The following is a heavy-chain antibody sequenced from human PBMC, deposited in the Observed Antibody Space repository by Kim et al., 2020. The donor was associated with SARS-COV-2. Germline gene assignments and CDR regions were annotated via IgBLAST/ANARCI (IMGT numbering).Heavy chain of an antibody. D-gene: IGHD1-26*01. J-gene: IGHJ6*02. Sequence: NPSLKSRVTMSVDTSKNQFSLKLSSVTAADTAVYYCARPLNSGSYGMDVWGQGTTVTVSS. V-gene: IGHV4-39*01. CDR3: ARPLNSGSYGMDV.